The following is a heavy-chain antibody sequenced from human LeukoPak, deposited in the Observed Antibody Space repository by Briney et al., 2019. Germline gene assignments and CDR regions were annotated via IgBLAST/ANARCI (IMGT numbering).Heavy chain of an antibody. CDR3: ARDLTHGGKTY. D-gene: IGHD4-23*01. J-gene: IGHJ4*02. CDR1: GFTVISNY. CDR2: IYSGGDT. Sequence: GGSLRLSCAASGFTVISNYMSWVRQAPGKWLEWVSVIYSGGDTYYADSVKGRFTISRDNSKNTLYLQMNSLRAEDTAVYYCARDLTHGGKTYWGQGTLVTVSS. V-gene: IGHV3-66*02.